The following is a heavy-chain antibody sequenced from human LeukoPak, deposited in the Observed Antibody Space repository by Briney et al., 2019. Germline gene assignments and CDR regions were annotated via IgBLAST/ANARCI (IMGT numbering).Heavy chain of an antibody. Sequence: GGSLRLSCAASGFTFSNAWMSWVRQAPGKGLEWVGRIKSKTDGGTTDYAAPVKGRFTISRDDSKNTLYLQMNSLRPEDTAIYYCAKGRQWVVVPTTLDVWGQGTTVTVSS. J-gene: IGHJ6*02. D-gene: IGHD4/OR15-4a*01. CDR1: GFTFSNAW. CDR2: IKSKTDGGTT. CDR3: AKGRQWVVVPTTLDV. V-gene: IGHV3-15*01.